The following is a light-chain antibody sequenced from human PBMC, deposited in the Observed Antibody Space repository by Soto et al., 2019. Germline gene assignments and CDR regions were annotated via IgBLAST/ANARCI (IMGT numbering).Light chain of an antibody. J-gene: IGKJ1*01. V-gene: IGKV3-11*01. Sequence: EMLMTRAATTVDLYTWRGATRSRRASQSVSSFLAWYQQKPGQAPRLLVYDASNRAICTPARFSGRGCGADFALTISRLEPQAFAVHFCQPRSKWPWTLGQGTRVDIK. CDR1: QSVSSF. CDR3: QPRSKWPWT. CDR2: DAS.